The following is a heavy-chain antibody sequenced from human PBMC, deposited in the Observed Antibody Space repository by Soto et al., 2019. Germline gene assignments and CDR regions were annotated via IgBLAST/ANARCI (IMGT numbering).Heavy chain of an antibody. D-gene: IGHD3-10*01. CDR2: IHYSGGA. J-gene: IGHJ5*02. CDR3: ARRTPLYASESSRFDP. CDR1: GGSITNNDYY. Sequence: NPSETLSLTCIVSGGSITNNDYYWGWIRRPPGKGLEWIGTIHYSGGASYNPSLKSRVIISADTSKNQFSLRLSSVTAADTAVYYCARRTPLYASESSRFDPWGQGALVTVSS. V-gene: IGHV4-39*01.